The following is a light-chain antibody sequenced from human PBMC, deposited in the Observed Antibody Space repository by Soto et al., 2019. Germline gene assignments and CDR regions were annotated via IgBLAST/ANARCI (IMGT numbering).Light chain of an antibody. J-gene: IGLJ1*01. CDR1: SSDIGGYKY. V-gene: IGLV2-14*01. CDR2: EVS. Sequence: QSVLAQPASVSGSPGQSITISCTGTSSDIGGYKYVSWYQQHPGKAPKLIIFEVSNRPSGVSDRFSGSKSANTASLTIFGLQAEDEADYYCCSYAPSYTFVFGTGTKVTVL. CDR3: CSYAPSYTFV.